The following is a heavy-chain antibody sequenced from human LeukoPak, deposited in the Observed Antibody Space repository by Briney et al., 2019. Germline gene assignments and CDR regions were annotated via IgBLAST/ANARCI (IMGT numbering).Heavy chain of an antibody. D-gene: IGHD4-23*01. CDR1: GFTFSGYW. CDR3: ARDSLYGGNDY. CDR2: IKQDGSEK. V-gene: IGHV3-7*01. Sequence: GGSLRLSCAASGFTFSGYWMSWVRQAPGKGLEWVANIKQDGSEKNYVDSVKGRFTISRDNAKNSLYLQMNSLRAEDTAVYYCARDSLYGGNDYWGQGTLVTVSS. J-gene: IGHJ4*02.